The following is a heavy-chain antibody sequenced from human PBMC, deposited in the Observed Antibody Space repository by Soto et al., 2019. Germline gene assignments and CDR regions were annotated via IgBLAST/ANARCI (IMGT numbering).Heavy chain of an antibody. Sequence: QVQLVQYGAEVKKPGASVKVSCKASGYTFTSYDINWVRQATGQGLEWMGWMNPNSGNTGYAQKCQGRVTMTRNTSIRTAYMELSSLRSEDTAVYYWAGKSTFCSGGSCSSHRDYWGQGTLVTVSS. V-gene: IGHV1-8*01. D-gene: IGHD2-15*01. J-gene: IGHJ4*02. CDR1: GYTFTSYD. CDR2: MNPNSGNT. CDR3: AGKSTFCSGGSCSSHRDY.